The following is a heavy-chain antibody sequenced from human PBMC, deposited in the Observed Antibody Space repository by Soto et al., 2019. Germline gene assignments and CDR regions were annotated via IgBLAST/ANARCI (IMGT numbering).Heavy chain of an antibody. CDR1: GGSISSSGYY. CDR2: IYYSGST. CDR3: ARDRDGGTFDI. V-gene: IGHV4-31*03. Sequence: QVQLQESGPGLVKPSQTLSLTCTVSGGSISSSGYYWSWIRQHPGKGLEWIGYIYYSGSTYYNPSLKSRVTISVYTSKNQFSLKLSSVTAADTAVYYCARDRDGGTFDIWGQGTMVTVSS. D-gene: IGHD1-26*01. J-gene: IGHJ3*02.